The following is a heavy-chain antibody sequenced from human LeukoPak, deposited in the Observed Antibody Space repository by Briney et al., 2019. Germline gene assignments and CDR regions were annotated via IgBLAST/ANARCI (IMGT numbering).Heavy chain of an antibody. CDR2: INPNSGGT. CDR1: GYTFTGYY. D-gene: IGHD4-17*01. Sequence: ASVKVSCKASGYTFTGYYMHWVRQAPGQGLEWMGWINPNSGGTNYAQKFQGRVTMTRDTSISTAYMELSRLRSDDTAVYYCARATVTTDPFDPWGQGTLVTVSS. V-gene: IGHV1-2*02. CDR3: ARATVTTDPFDP. J-gene: IGHJ5*02.